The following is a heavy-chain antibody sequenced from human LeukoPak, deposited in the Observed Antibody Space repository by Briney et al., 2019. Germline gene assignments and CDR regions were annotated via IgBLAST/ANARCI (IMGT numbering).Heavy chain of an antibody. Sequence: GGSLRLSCAASGFTFSSYGMHWVRQAPGKGLEWVAFIRYDGSNKYYADSVKGRFTISRDNSKNTLYLQMNSLRAEDTAVYYCAREGYYGSAALYSWGQGTLVTVSS. D-gene: IGHD3-10*01. V-gene: IGHV3-30*02. CDR1: GFTFSSYG. CDR3: AREGYYGSAALYS. CDR2: IRYDGSNK. J-gene: IGHJ4*02.